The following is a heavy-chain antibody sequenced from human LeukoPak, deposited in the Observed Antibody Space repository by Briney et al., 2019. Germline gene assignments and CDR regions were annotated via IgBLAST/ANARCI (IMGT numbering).Heavy chain of an antibody. V-gene: IGHV3-23*01. J-gene: IGHJ4*02. CDR3: AKDGGAVVPADTFDY. CDR2: ISGSDGST. CDR1: GFTFSSYA. Sequence: GGSLRLSCAASGFTFSSYAMSWLHQAPGKGLEWVSAISGSDGSTYYADSVKGRFTISRDNSMNTLYLQMNSRRAEETAVYYCAKDGGAVVPADTFDYWGQGTLVTVSS. D-gene: IGHD2-2*01.